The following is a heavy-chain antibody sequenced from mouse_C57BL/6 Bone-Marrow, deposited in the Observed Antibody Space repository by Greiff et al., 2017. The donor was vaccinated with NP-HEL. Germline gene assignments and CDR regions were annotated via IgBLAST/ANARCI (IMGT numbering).Heavy chain of an antibody. D-gene: IGHD2-3*01. CDR1: GYSITSGYY. Sequence: DVKLVESGPGLVKPSQSLSLTCSVTGYSITSGYYWNWIRQFPGNKLEWMGYISYDGSNNYNPSLKNRISITRDTSKNQFFLKLNSVTTEDTATYYCVDGYYVTFAYWGQGTLVTVSA. CDR2: ISYDGSN. V-gene: IGHV3-6*01. CDR3: VDGYYVTFAY. J-gene: IGHJ3*01.